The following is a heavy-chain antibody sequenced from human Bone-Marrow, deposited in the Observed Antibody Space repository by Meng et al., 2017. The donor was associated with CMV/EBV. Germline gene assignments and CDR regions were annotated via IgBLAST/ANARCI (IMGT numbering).Heavy chain of an antibody. J-gene: IGHJ6*02. CDR3: ARGLPTTVRTGGGMDV. V-gene: IGHV4-34*01. D-gene: IGHD4-11*01. CDR1: GGSFNGYY. Sequence: GSLRLSCAVYGGSFNGYYWTWVRQPPGKGLEWIGEINHTGSTNFNASLKSRLSMSVDRSKNQFSLKLRSVTAADTAVYYCARGLPTTVRTGGGMDVWGQGTLVTVSS. CDR2: INHTGST.